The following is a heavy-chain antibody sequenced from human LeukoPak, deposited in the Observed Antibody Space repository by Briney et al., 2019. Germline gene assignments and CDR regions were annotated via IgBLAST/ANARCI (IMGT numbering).Heavy chain of an antibody. CDR3: ARGPNSNWSGLDF. J-gene: IGHJ4*02. CDR1: GFSFSGHW. Sequence: GGSLTLSCTASGFSFSGHWMHWARQLPGKGLVWVSRISPTGSTTSYADSVKGRFTVSRDNAKNTLYLQVNNPRAEDTAVYYCARGPNSNWSGLDFWGQGTLLTVSS. D-gene: IGHD6-6*01. V-gene: IGHV3-74*01. CDR2: ISPTGSTT.